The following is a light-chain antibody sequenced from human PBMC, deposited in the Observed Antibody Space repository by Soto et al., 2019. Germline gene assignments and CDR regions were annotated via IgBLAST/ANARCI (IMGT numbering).Light chain of an antibody. Sequence: DIQMTQSPSPLPASVGDRVTITCRASQSISSWLAWYQQKPGKAPKLLIYDASSLESGVPSRFSGSGSGTEFTLTISSLQPDDFATYCCQQYNSYSPITFGQGTRLEI. V-gene: IGKV1-5*01. CDR3: QQYNSYSPIT. CDR2: DAS. CDR1: QSISSW. J-gene: IGKJ5*01.